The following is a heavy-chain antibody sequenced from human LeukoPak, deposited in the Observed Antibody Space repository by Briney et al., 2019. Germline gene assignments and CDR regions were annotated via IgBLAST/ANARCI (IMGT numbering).Heavy chain of an antibody. V-gene: IGHV1-46*01. J-gene: IGHJ4*02. CDR3: ARTAARRFDY. D-gene: IGHD6-6*01. Sequence: ASVKVSCKASGYTFTNYGINWVRQAPGQGLEWMGIINPTGGSTTYAQKFQGRVTMTRDTSTSTVYMELSSLRSDDTAVYYCARTAARRFDYWGQGTLVTVSS. CDR1: GYTFTNYG. CDR2: INPTGGST.